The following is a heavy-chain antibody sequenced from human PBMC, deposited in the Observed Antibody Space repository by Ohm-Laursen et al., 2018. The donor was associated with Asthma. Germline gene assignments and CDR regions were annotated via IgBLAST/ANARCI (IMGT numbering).Heavy chain of an antibody. J-gene: IGHJ4*02. D-gene: IGHD5-12*01. CDR3: ARVATIPDY. V-gene: IGHV3-30*03. Sequence: SLRLSCAASGFTFSSYGMHWVRQAPGKGLEWVAVISYDGSNKYYADSVKGRFTISRDNAKNTLYLQMNSLRAEDTAVYYCARVATIPDYWGQGTLVTVSS. CDR2: ISYDGSNK. CDR1: GFTFSSYG.